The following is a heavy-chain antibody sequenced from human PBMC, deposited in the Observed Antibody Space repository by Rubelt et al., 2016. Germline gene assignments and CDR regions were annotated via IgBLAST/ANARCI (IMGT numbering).Heavy chain of an antibody. J-gene: IGHJ3*02. Sequence: QVQLQQWGAGLLKPSETLSLTCAVYGGSFSGYYWSWIRQPPGKGLEWIGEINHTGSTKYNPSLKSRVTISVDTSKNQFSLKLSSVTAADTAVYYCAREGPMYSSSWYGRPGAFDIWGQGTMVTVSS. CDR1: GGSFSGYY. CDR3: AREGPMYSSSWYGRPGAFDI. V-gene: IGHV4-34*01. CDR2: INHTGST. D-gene: IGHD6-13*01.